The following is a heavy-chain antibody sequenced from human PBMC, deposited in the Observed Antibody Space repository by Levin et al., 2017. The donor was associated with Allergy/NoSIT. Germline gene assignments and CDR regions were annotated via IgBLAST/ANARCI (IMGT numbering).Heavy chain of an antibody. Sequence: GGSLRLSCAASGFTFSDYYMSWIRQAPGKGLEWVSYISSSGSTIYYADSVKGRFTIPRDNAKNSLYLQMNSLRAEDTAVYYCARDGDYIWGSYRYGSIDYWGQGTLVTVSS. CDR3: ARDGDYIWGSYRYGSIDY. CDR2: ISSSGSTI. J-gene: IGHJ4*02. CDR1: GFTFSDYY. D-gene: IGHD3-16*02. V-gene: IGHV3-11*01.